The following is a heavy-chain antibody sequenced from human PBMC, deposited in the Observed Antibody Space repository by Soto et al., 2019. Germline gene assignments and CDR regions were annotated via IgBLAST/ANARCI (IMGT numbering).Heavy chain of an antibody. CDR3: ARGAIVVVPAAKGAFDP. Sequence: GGSLRLSCAASGFTVSSNYMSWVRQAPGKGLEWVSVIYSGGSTYYADSVKGRFTISRDNSKNTLYLQMNSLRAEDTAVYYCARGAIVVVPAAKGAFDPWGQGTLVTVSS. CDR2: IYSGGST. D-gene: IGHD2-2*01. V-gene: IGHV3-66*01. J-gene: IGHJ5*02. CDR1: GFTVSSNY.